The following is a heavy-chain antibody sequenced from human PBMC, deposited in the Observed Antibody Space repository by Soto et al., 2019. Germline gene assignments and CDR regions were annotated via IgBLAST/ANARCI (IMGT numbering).Heavy chain of an antibody. CDR2: ISGSGSGV. Sequence: PGGSLRLSCAASGFIFRDYYMSWIRQAPGKGPEWISYISGSGSGVSYADSVKGRFTISRDNAKNSLFLQINSLRGEDTAIYYCARDRRRQNYFDSWGPGALVTV. J-gene: IGHJ4*02. CDR1: GFIFRDYY. CDR3: ARDRRRQNYFDS. V-gene: IGHV3-11*01.